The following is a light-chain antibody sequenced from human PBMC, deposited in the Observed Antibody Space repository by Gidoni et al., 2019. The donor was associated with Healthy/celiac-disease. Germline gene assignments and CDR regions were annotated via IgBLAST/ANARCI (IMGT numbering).Light chain of an antibody. V-gene: IGKV3-11*01. J-gene: IGKJ4*01. CDR2: DTP. Sequence: VLTPSPVTLSLSPGEGATLSCRASQSVSSYLACYQQKPGPAPRLLLYDTPNRAPGIPARFSGSGSGTDVTLTISSLEPEDFAVYYCQQRSNWPPLTFGGGTKVEIK. CDR1: QSVSSY. CDR3: QQRSNWPPLT.